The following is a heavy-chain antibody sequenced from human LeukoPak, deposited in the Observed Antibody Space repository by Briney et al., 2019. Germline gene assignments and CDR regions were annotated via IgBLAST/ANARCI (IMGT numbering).Heavy chain of an antibody. CDR1: GFTFSSYA. Sequence: GGSLRLSCAASGFTFSSYAMSWVRQAPGKGLEWVSAISGSGGSTYYADSVKGRFTISRDNSKNTLYLQMNSLRAEDTAVYYCARGCSGTSCYGFDYWGQGTLVTVSS. CDR2: ISGSGGST. V-gene: IGHV3-23*01. J-gene: IGHJ4*02. CDR3: ARGCSGTSCYGFDY. D-gene: IGHD2-2*01.